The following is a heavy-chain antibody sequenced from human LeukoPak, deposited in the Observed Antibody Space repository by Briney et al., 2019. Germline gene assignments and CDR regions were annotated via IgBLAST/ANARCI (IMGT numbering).Heavy chain of an antibody. V-gene: IGHV3-21*01. CDR2: ISSSSSYI. J-gene: IGHJ4*02. D-gene: IGHD6-13*01. CDR1: GFTFSSYS. Sequence: GGSLRLSCAASGFTFSSYSMNWVRQAPGKGLEWVSSISSSSSYIYYADSVKGRFTISRDNAKNSLYLQMNSLRAEDTAVYYCAREYDSSRPQAFDYWGQGTLVTVSS. CDR3: AREYDSSRPQAFDY.